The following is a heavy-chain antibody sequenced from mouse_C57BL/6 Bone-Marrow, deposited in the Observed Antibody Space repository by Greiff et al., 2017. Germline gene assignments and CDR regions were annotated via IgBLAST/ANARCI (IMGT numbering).Heavy chain of an antibody. J-gene: IGHJ3*01. CDR2: ISDGGSYT. Sequence: EVQVVESGGGLVKPGGSLKLSCAASGFTFSSYAMSWVRQTPEKRLEWVATISDGGSYTYYPDNVKGRFTISRDNAKNNLYLQMSHLKSEDTAMYYCAREGIYYYGSSYSWFAYWGQGTLVAVSA. D-gene: IGHD1-1*01. CDR1: GFTFSSYA. CDR3: AREGIYYYGSSYSWFAY. V-gene: IGHV5-4*01.